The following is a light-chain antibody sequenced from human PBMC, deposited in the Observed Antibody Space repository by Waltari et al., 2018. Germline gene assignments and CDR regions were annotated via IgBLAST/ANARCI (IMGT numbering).Light chain of an antibody. CDR3: TSFTSSATWV. CDR1: SSDLGAYKH. V-gene: IGLV2-14*01. Sequence: QSALPQPASVSGSPGQSITISCSGTSSDLGAYKHVSWYQQHPGKAPKLMIYEVSNRPSGVSNRFSGSKSGNTASLTISGLQADDESHYYCTSFTSSATWVFGGGTKVTVL. CDR2: EVS. J-gene: IGLJ3*02.